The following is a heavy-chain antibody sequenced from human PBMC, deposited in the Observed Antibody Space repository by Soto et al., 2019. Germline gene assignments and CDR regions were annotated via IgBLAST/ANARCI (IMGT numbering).Heavy chain of an antibody. Sequence: GGSLRLSCTASGFTFGDYAMSWFRQAPGKGLEWVGFIRSKAYGGTTEYAASVKGRFTISRDDSKSIAYLQMNSLKTEDTAVHYCTRWYYHVGAFDIWGQGTMVTVSS. V-gene: IGHV3-49*03. J-gene: IGHJ3*02. D-gene: IGHD1-7*01. CDR2: IRSKAYGGTT. CDR1: GFTFGDYA. CDR3: TRWYYHVGAFDI.